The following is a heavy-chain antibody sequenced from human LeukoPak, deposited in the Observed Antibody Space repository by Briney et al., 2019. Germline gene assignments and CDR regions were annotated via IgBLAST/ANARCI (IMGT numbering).Heavy chain of an antibody. J-gene: IGHJ4*02. CDR1: GGSFSGYY. Sequence: SETLSLTCAVYGGSFSGYYWSWIRQPPGKGLEWIGEINHSGSTNCNPSLKSRVSILVDTSKNQFSLKVSSATAADTAVYYCAREAYSGSYFVNYWGQGTLVTVSS. CDR3: AREAYSGSYFVNY. CDR2: INHSGST. D-gene: IGHD1-26*01. V-gene: IGHV4-34*01.